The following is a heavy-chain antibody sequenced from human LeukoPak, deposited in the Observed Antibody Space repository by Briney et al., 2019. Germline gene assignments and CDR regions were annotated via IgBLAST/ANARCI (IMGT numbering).Heavy chain of an antibody. J-gene: IGHJ4*02. CDR2: IRYDGSNK. CDR3: AKTAATVTTPNYFDY. CDR1: GFTFSSYG. Sequence: GGSLRLSCAASGFTFSSYGMHWVRQAPGKGLEWAAFIRYDGSNKYYADSVKGRFTISRDNSKNTLYLQMNSLRAEDTAVYYCAKTAATVTTPNYFDYWGQGTLVTVSS. V-gene: IGHV3-30*02. D-gene: IGHD4-17*01.